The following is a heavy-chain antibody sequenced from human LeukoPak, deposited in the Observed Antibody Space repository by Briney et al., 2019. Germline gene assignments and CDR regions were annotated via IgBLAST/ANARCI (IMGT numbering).Heavy chain of an antibody. D-gene: IGHD1-26*01. Sequence: SETLSLTCTVSGGSISSYYWSWIRQPAGKGLEWIGRIYTSGSTNYNPPLKSRVTMSVDTSKNQFSLKLSSVTAADTAVYYCRGRNTFGFDYWGQGTLVTVSS. CDR1: GGSISSYY. CDR3: RGRNTFGFDY. V-gene: IGHV4-4*07. CDR2: IYTSGST. J-gene: IGHJ4*02.